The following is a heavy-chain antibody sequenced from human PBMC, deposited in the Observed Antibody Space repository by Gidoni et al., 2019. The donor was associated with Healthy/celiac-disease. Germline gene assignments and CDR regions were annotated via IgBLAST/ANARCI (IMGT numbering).Heavy chain of an antibody. CDR3: ARPPRSQQLVPFDY. J-gene: IGHJ4*02. Sequence: EVQLLESGGGLVQPGVSLRLSCAASGFTFSSYAMSWVRQAPGKGLGWVSAISGSGGSTYYADSVKGRFTISRDNSKNTLYLQMNSLRAEDTAVYYCARPPRSQQLVPFDYWGQGTLVTVSS. D-gene: IGHD6-13*01. V-gene: IGHV3-23*01. CDR1: GFTFSSYA. CDR2: ISGSGGST.